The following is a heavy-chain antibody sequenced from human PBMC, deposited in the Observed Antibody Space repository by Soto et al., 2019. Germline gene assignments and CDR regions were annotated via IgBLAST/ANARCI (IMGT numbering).Heavy chain of an antibody. J-gene: IGHJ4*02. CDR2: INSDGTTT. D-gene: IGHD2-15*01. CDR3: ARDQGGCSGGACQDY. Sequence: EVQLVESGGGLVQPGGSLRLSCAASGFTFAHYWMHWVRQAPGKGLVWVSRINSDGTTTSYADSVKGRFTISRDNAKNTLFLQMNSLRAEDTAVYYCARDQGGCSGGACQDYWGQGTLVTVSS. CDR1: GFTFAHYW. V-gene: IGHV3-74*01.